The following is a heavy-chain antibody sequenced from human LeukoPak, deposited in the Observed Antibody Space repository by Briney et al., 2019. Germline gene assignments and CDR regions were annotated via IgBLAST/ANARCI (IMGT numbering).Heavy chain of an antibody. J-gene: IGHJ4*02. CDR2: FNPNSGGT. Sequence: ASVTVSCKASGYTFTGYYMHWVRQAPGQGLEWMGWFNPNSGGTNYAQKFQGRVTMTRDTSISTAYMELSRLRSDDTAVYYCARDRGGDFWSGYQDYWGQGTLVTVSS. V-gene: IGHV1-2*02. CDR1: GYTFTGYY. CDR3: ARDRGGDFWSGYQDY. D-gene: IGHD3-3*01.